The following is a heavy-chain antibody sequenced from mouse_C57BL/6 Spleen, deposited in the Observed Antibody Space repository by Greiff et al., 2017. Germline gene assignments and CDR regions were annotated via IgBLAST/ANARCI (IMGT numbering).Heavy chain of an antibody. CDR3: ARRGHSMDY. Sequence: EVQLQQSGPELVKPGASVKISCKASGYTFTDYYMNWVKQSHGKSLEWIGDINPKNGGTSYNQKFKGKATLTVDKSSSTAYMELRSLTSEDSAVYYCARRGHSMDYWGQGTSVTVSS. CDR1: GYTFTDYY. D-gene: IGHD6-1*01. CDR2: INPKNGGT. V-gene: IGHV1-26*01. J-gene: IGHJ4*01.